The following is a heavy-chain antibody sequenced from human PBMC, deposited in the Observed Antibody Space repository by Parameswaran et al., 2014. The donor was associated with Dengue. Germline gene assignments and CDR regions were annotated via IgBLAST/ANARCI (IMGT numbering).Heavy chain of an antibody. CDR1: GYSFTGHW. CDR2: IYPADSET. D-gene: IGHD2-8*02. V-gene: IGHV5-51*01. CDR3: ARLIDSTVVSPFGF. Sequence: PGASVKVSCKASGYSFTGHWIAWVRQMPGKGLEWMGIIYPADSETRYSPSFQGQVTFTVAKSITTAYLQWNRLKASDTAVYYCARLIDSTVVSPFGFWGQGTLVTVSS. J-gene: IGHJ4*02.